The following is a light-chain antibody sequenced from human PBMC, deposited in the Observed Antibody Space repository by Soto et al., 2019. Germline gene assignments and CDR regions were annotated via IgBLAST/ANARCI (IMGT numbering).Light chain of an antibody. CDR1: QTVSSN. CDR2: GAS. V-gene: IGKV3D-15*01. J-gene: IGKJ5*01. Sequence: IVLTQSPGTLSLSPGERATLSCRASQTVSSNFLAWYQEKPGQGPRLLIYGASTRATGIPDRFSGSGSGTEFTLTISSLQSEDFAVYYCQQYNNWPPATFGQGTRLEIK. CDR3: QQYNNWPPAT.